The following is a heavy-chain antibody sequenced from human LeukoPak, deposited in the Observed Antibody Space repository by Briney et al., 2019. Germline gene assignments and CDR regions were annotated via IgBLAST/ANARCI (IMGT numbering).Heavy chain of an antibody. J-gene: IGHJ4*02. V-gene: IGHV1-2*02. CDR1: GYTFTGYY. D-gene: IGHD2-15*01. Sequence: GASVKVSCKASGYTFTGYYMHWVRQAPGQGLEWMGWINPNSGGTNYAQKFQGRVTMTRDTSISTAYMELSRLRSDDTAVYYCAREDESLWVVVAATLDYWGQGTLVTVSS. CDR3: AREDESLWVVVAATLDY. CDR2: INPNSGGT.